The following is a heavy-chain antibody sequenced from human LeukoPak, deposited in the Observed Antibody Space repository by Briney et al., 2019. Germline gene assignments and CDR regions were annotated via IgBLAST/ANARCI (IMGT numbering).Heavy chain of an antibody. Sequence: GRSLRLSCAASGFTFSSYGMHWVRQAPGKGLEWVAVIWYDGSNKYYADSVKGRFTISRDNSKNTLYLQMNSLRAEDTAVYYCARGQYIAVAGTVFFDYWGQGTLVTVSS. CDR1: GFTFSSYG. D-gene: IGHD6-19*01. V-gene: IGHV3-33*01. CDR3: ARGQYIAVAGTVFFDY. J-gene: IGHJ4*02. CDR2: IWYDGSNK.